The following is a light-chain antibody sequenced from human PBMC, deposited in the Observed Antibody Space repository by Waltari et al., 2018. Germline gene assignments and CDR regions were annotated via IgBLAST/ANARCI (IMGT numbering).Light chain of an antibody. CDR2: GVS. V-gene: IGLV2-14*01. CDR1: SSDVGGYNY. CDR3: SSYASSTTRV. Sequence: QSALTQPASVSGSPGQSITISCNGTSSDVGGYNYVSCYQQHLGKAPKLMVYGVSTRPSGVSARVSGSKSGNTASLTISGLQAEDEADYYCSSYASSTTRVFGSGTKVTVL. J-gene: IGLJ1*01.